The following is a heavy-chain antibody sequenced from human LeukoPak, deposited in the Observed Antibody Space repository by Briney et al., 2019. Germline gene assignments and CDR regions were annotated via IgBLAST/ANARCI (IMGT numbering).Heavy chain of an antibody. Sequence: PGGSPRLSCAASGFTFSSYAMYWVRQAPGKGLEYVSAISSNGGSTYYANSVKGRFTFSRDNSKNTLYLQMGSLRAEDMAVYYCARDESPTIVVVPAALFYWGQGTLVTVSS. D-gene: IGHD2-2*01. J-gene: IGHJ4*02. CDR3: ARDESPTIVVVPAALFY. CDR2: ISSNGGST. CDR1: GFTFSSYA. V-gene: IGHV3-64*01.